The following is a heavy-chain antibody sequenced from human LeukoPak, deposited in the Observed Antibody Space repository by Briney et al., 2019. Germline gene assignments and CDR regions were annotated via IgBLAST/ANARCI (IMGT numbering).Heavy chain of an antibody. V-gene: IGHV3-30*14. CDR3: ASAVADFYYFDY. CDR1: GFTFSSYA. Sequence: GGSLRLSCAASGFTFSSYAMHWVRQAPGKGLEWVAVMSYDGSNKYYADSVKGRFTISRDNSKNTLYLQMNSLRAEDTAVYYCASAVADFYYFDYWGQGTLVTVSS. D-gene: IGHD6-19*01. J-gene: IGHJ4*02. CDR2: MSYDGSNK.